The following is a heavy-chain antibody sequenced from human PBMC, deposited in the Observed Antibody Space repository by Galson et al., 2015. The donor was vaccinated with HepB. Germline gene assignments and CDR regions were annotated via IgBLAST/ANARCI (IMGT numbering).Heavy chain of an antibody. Sequence: SVKVSCKASGFTFTSSAVQWVRQARGQRLEWIGWIVVGSGNTNYAQKFQERVTITRDMSTSTAYMELSSLRSEDTAVYYCAAAPPLYGSGSYKSHHDAFDIWGQGTMVTVSS. CDR1: GFTFTSSA. CDR2: IVVGSGNT. J-gene: IGHJ3*02. CDR3: AAAPPLYGSGSYKSHHDAFDI. D-gene: IGHD3-10*01. V-gene: IGHV1-58*01.